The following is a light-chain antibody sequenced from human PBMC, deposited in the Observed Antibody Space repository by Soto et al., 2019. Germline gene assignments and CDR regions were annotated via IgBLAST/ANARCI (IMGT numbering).Light chain of an antibody. CDR2: HAS. V-gene: IGKV3-20*01. CDR1: QSVSNNY. Sequence: EMLLTQSPGSLSLSPGERATLSCRASQSVSNNYLAWYQQRPGQAPRLLIYHASSRATGIPDRFSGSGSGTDFTLTISRLEPEDFAVYYCQQYGRSPKTFGPGTKVDIK. J-gene: IGKJ1*01. CDR3: QQYGRSPKT.